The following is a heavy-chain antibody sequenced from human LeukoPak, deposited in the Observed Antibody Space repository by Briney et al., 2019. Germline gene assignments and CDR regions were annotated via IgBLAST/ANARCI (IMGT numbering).Heavy chain of an antibody. Sequence: KNGESLKISCKGSGYSFTSYWIGWVRQMPGKGLEWMGIIFPGDSDTRYSPSFQGQVTISADKSISTAFPQWSSLKASDTAMYYCARHSPVSTMTSDYWGQGTLVTVSS. V-gene: IGHV5-51*01. CDR1: GYSFTSYW. J-gene: IGHJ4*02. CDR2: IFPGDSDT. D-gene: IGHD2/OR15-2a*01. CDR3: ARHSPVSTMTSDY.